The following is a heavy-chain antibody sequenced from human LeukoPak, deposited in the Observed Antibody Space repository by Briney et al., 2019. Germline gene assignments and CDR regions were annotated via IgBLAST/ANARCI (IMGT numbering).Heavy chain of an antibody. CDR1: GFTFSDYY. CDR3: ARESGAYCGGDCYYDAFDI. J-gene: IGHJ3*02. Sequence: GGSLRLSCAASGFTFSDYYMSWIRQAPGKGLERVSYISSSGSTIYYADSVKGRFTISRDNAKNSLYLQMNSLRAEDTAVYYCARESGAYCGGDCYYDAFDIWGQGTMVTVSS. CDR2: ISSSGSTI. V-gene: IGHV3-11*01. D-gene: IGHD2-21*02.